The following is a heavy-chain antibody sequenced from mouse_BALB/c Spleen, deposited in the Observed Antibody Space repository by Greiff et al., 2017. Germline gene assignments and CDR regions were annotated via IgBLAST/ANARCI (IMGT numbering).Heavy chain of an antibody. CDR3: ARWRDYDYFDY. Sequence: EVKLQESGPGLVKPSQSLSLTCTVTGYSITSDYAWNWIRQFPGNKLEWMGYISYSGSTSYNPSLKSRISITRDTSKNQFFLQLNSVTTEDTATYYCARWRDYDYFDYWGQGTTLTVSS. CDR2: ISYSGST. D-gene: IGHD2-4*01. J-gene: IGHJ2*01. V-gene: IGHV3-2*02. CDR1: GYSITSDYA.